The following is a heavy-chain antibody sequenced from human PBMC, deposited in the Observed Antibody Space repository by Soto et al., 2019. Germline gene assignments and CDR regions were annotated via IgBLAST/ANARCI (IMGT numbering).Heavy chain of an antibody. CDR3: ARIRPSPITMIGPFDY. CDR1: GGSISSGGYY. J-gene: IGHJ4*02. V-gene: IGHV4-31*03. CDR2: IYYSGST. D-gene: IGHD3-22*01. Sequence: SETLSLTCTVSGGSISSGGYYWSWIRQHPGKGLEWIGYIYYSGSTYYNPSLKSRVTISVDTSKNQFSLKLSSVTAADTAVYYCARIRPSPITMIGPFDYWGQGTLVTVSS.